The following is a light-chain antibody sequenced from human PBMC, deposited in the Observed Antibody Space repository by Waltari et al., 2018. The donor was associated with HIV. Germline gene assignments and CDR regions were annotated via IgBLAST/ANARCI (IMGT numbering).Light chain of an antibody. V-gene: IGKV3D-11*02. CDR2: DAS. Sequence: EIVLTQSPATLSSSPGDRATLSCRASQSISSYLAWYQQKPGQAPRLLIYDASNRGSGIPARFSGSGSGTDFTLTISSLEPEDFALYYCQQRSNWHFGPGTKVDIK. CDR3: QQRSNWH. J-gene: IGKJ3*01. CDR1: QSISSY.